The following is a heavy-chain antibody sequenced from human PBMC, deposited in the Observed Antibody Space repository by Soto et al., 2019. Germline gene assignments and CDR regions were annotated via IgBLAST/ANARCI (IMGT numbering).Heavy chain of an antibody. CDR2: IIPIFGTA. J-gene: IGHJ1*01. Sequence: GASVKVSWKASGGTFSSYAISWVRQAPGQGLEWMGGIIPIFGTANYAQKFQGRVTITADKSTSTAYMELSSLRSEDTAVYYCAITWSSGWYPLYFQHWGHGTLVTVSS. V-gene: IGHV1-69*06. CDR3: AITWSSGWYPLYFQH. CDR1: GGTFSSYA. D-gene: IGHD6-19*01.